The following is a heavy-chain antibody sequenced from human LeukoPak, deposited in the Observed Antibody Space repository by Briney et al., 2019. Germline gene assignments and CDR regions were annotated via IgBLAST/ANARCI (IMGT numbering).Heavy chain of an antibody. CDR2: IYSDGNKN. J-gene: IGHJ4*02. D-gene: IGHD6-19*01. CDR3: ARTIREQWLTIDY. CDR1: GFTFSSYG. V-gene: IGHV3-33*08. Sequence: GGSLRLSCAASGFTFSSYGMHWVRQAPGKGLEWLAVIYSDGNKNYYADSVKGRFTISRDNAKNSLYLQMNSLGAEDTAVYYCARTIREQWLTIDYWGQGTLVTFSS.